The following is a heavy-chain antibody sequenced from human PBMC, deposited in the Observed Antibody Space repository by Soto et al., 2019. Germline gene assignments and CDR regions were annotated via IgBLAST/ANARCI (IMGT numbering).Heavy chain of an antibody. J-gene: IGHJ3*02. CDR1: GYSFTTYW. CDR3: AREYCTRTSCPTRAYDN. V-gene: IGHV5-10-1*01. Sequence: PGESLKISCQASGYSFTTYWISWVRQMPGKGLEWMGRIDPADSYTNYNPSFQGHVTISADRSITTAYLQWSSLKASDTAMYYCAREYCTRTSCPTRAYDNWGQGTMVTVSS. CDR2: IDPADSYT. D-gene: IGHD2-2*01.